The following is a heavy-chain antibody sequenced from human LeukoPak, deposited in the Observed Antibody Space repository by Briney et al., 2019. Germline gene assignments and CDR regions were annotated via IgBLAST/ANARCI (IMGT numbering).Heavy chain of an antibody. CDR3: ARHKYSSQSSDGFDI. V-gene: IGHV4-39*01. J-gene: IGHJ3*02. D-gene: IGHD2-15*01. CDR1: GDSISTSSYY. CDR2: MDHRVAT. Sequence: SETLSLTCTVSGDSISTSSYYWGWIRQPPGKGLEWIGSMDHRVATYYNPSLKSRVTISVDTSKNQFSLKVNSVTAADTAVYYCARHKYSSQSSDGFDIWGQGTMVTVSS.